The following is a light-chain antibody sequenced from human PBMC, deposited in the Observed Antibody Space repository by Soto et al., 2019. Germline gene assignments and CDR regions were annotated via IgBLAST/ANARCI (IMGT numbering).Light chain of an antibody. CDR2: KAS. J-gene: IGKJ1*01. CDR1: QTISSW. V-gene: IGKV1-5*03. Sequence: DIQVTQYPSTLSPSAGDRVTITYLASQTISSWLAWYQQKPGKAPKLLIYKASTLKSGVPSRFSGSGSGTEFTLTISSLQPDDFATYYCQHYNSYSEAFGQGTKVDI. CDR3: QHYNSYSEA.